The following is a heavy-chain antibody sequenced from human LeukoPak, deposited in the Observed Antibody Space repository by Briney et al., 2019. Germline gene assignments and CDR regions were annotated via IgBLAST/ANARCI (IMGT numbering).Heavy chain of an antibody. D-gene: IGHD3-22*01. CDR2: IYSGGST. CDR1: GFTVSSNY. V-gene: IGHV3-53*01. J-gene: IGHJ3*02. CDR3: ASRGATYYYDSSGYFAFDI. Sequence: GGSLRLSCAASGFTVSSNYMSWVRQAPGKGLEWVSVIYSGGSTYYADSVKGRFTISRDNSKNTLYLQMNSLRAEDTAVYYCASRGATYYYDSSGYFAFDIWGQGTMVTVSS.